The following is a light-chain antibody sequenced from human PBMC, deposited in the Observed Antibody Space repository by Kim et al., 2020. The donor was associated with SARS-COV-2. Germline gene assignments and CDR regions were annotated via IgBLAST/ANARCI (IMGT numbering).Light chain of an antibody. CDR2: EGS. Sequence: QSITNSCPGTSSDVGSYNLASWYQQHPGKAPKLMIYEGSKRPSGVSNRFSGSKSGNTASLTISGLQAEDEADYYCCSYAGSSTFVVFGGGTQLTVL. CDR3: CSYAGSSTFVV. J-gene: IGLJ2*01. V-gene: IGLV2-23*03. CDR1: SSDVGSYNL.